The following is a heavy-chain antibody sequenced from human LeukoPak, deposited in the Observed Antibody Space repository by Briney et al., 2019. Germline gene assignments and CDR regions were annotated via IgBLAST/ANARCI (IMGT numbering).Heavy chain of an antibody. CDR3: AGLSGGFYDTNDYA. V-gene: IGHV3-7*01. CDR2: IKQDGSEK. D-gene: IGHD3-22*01. CDR1: GFTFSSRDW. Sequence: GGSLRLSCVASGFTFSSRDWMTWVRQAPGKGLEWVANIKQDGSEKNYVDSVKGRFTISRDNAKNSVDLQMNSLRVEDTAVYYCAGLSGGFYDTNDYAWGQGTLVTVSS. J-gene: IGHJ5*02.